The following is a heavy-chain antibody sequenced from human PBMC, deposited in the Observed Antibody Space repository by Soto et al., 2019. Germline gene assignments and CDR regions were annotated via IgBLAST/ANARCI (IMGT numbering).Heavy chain of an antibody. CDR3: ARVRALYSSSWYSHYYYYGMDV. V-gene: IGHV3-30-3*01. CDR2: ISYDGSNK. J-gene: IGHJ6*02. D-gene: IGHD6-13*01. CDR1: GFTFSSYA. Sequence: QVQLVESGGGVVQPGRSLRLSCAASGFTFSSYAMHWVRQAPGKGLEWVAVISYDGSNKYYADSVKGRFTISRDNSKNTLYLQMNSLRAEDTAVYYCARVRALYSSSWYSHYYYYGMDVWGQGTTVTVSS.